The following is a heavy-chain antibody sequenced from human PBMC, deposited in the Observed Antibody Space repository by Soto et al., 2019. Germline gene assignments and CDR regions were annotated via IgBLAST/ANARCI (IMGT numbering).Heavy chain of an antibody. CDR1: GGSFSCYY. Sequence: PSETLSLTCAVYGGSFSCYYWSWIRQPPGKGLEWIGEINHSGSTNYNPSLKSRVTISVDTSKNQFSLKLSSVTAADTAVYYCAMNIWAGLLRFLEWSGMDVWGQGTTVTVS. J-gene: IGHJ6*02. D-gene: IGHD3-3*01. V-gene: IGHV4-34*01. CDR2: INHSGST. CDR3: AMNIWAGLLRFLEWSGMDV.